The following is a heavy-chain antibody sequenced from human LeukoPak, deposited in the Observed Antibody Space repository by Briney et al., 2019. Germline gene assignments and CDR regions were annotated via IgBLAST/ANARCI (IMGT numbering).Heavy chain of an antibody. Sequence: PSETLSLTCTVSGGXISSGGYYWSWLRPPPGKGLEWIGYIYYGGSTYYNPSLKSRVTISVDTSKNQFSLKLSSVTAADTAVYYCARGSGWYGDYFDYWGQGTLVTVSS. D-gene: IGHD6-19*01. CDR3: ARGSGWYGDYFDY. V-gene: IGHV4-31*03. CDR1: GGXISSGGYY. CDR2: IYYGGST. J-gene: IGHJ4*02.